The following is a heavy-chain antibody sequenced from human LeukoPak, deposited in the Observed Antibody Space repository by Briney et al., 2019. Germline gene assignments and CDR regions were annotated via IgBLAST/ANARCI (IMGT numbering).Heavy chain of an antibody. J-gene: IGHJ6*02. CDR1: GFTFSSYD. CDR2: IGTAGDT. Sequence: GGSLRLSCAASGFTFSSYDMHWVRQATGKGLEWVSAIGTAGDTYYPGSVKGRFTISRENAKNSLYLQMNSLRAGDTAVYYCVRGHCSGGSCYPYYYYYYGMDVWGQGTTATVSS. CDR3: VRGHCSGGSCYPYYYYYYGMDV. V-gene: IGHV3-13*01. D-gene: IGHD2-15*01.